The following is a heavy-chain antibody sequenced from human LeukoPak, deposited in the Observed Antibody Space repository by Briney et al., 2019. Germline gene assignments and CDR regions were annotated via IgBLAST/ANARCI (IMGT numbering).Heavy chain of an antibody. J-gene: IGHJ6*04. V-gene: IGHV3-21*01. CDR2: ISSSSTYI. CDR3: AELGITVIGGV. Sequence: GGSLRLSCAASGFTFSSYSMNWVRQAPGKGLEWVSSISSSSTYIYYADSVKGRFTISRDNAKNSLYLQMNSLRAEDTAVYYCAELGITVIGGVWGKGTTVTISS. D-gene: IGHD3-10*02. CDR1: GFTFSSYS.